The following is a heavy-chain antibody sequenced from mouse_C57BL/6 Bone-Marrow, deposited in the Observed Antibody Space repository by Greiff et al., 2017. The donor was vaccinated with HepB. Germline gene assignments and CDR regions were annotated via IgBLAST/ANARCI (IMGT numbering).Heavy chain of an antibody. V-gene: IGHV1-47*01. CDR2: FHPYNGDT. J-gene: IGHJ4*01. D-gene: IGHD1-1*01. CDR3: ARGRVTTGYAMDY. Sequence: QVQLKESGAELVKPGASVKMSCKASGYTFTTYPIEWMKQNHGKSLEWIGNFHPYNGDTKYNEKFKGKATLTVEKSSSTVYLELSGLTSDDSAVYYCARGRVTTGYAMDYWGQGTSVTVSS. CDR1: GYTFTTYP.